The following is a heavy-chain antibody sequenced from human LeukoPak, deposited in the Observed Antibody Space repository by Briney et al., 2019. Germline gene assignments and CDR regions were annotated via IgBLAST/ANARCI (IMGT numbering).Heavy chain of an antibody. D-gene: IGHD4-23*01. CDR2: IIPIFGTA. CDR1: GGTFSSYA. J-gene: IGHJ4*02. Sequence: SVKVSCKASGGTFSSYAISWVRQAPGQGLEWMGGIIPIFGTANYAQKFQGRVTITADESTSTAYMELSSLRSEDTAVYYCARVDYGGNSVHFDYWGQGTLVTVSS. V-gene: IGHV1-69*13. CDR3: ARVDYGGNSVHFDY.